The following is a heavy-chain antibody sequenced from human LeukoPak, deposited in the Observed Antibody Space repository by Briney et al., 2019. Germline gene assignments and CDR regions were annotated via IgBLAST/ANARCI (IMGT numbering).Heavy chain of an antibody. CDR1: GFTFSSYW. CDR3: ARDGFGTGSN. V-gene: IGHV3-7*03. J-gene: IGHJ4*02. D-gene: IGHD3-16*01. Sequence: LPGGSLRLSCAASGFTFSSYWMDWVRQAPGKGLEWVANIRQDGSEKNYVDSVKGRFIISRDNAKNSLYLQTNTLRADDTAVYYCARDGFGTGSNWGQGTLVTVSS. CDR2: IRQDGSEK.